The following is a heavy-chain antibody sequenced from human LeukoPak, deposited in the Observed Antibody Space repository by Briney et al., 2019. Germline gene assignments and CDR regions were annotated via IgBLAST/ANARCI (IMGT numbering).Heavy chain of an antibody. CDR1: GDSIGRINYY. CDR2: MSYSGHT. CDR3: ARDFLVQLERLIAFDI. D-gene: IGHD1-1*01. J-gene: IGHJ3*02. Sequence: IPSETLSLTCTISGDSIGRINYYWGWIRQPPGKGLEWIVSMSYSGHTYYNPSLKSRVTTSIDTSKNQLSLNLKSVTAADTAVYYCARDFLVQLERLIAFDIWGQGTMVTVSS. V-gene: IGHV4-39*07.